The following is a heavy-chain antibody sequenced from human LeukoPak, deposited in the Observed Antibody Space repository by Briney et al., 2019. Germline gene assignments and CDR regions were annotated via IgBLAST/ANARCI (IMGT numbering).Heavy chain of an antibody. CDR3: ARDGQYYDYVWGTYRQNWFDP. CDR2: IYYNGST. Sequence: SETLSLTCTVSGASISSSYYYWGWISQPPGKGLEWIGSIYYNGSTYYNPSLKSRVTISVDTANNRFSLKLSSVTAADTAVYYCARDGQYYDYVWGTYRQNWFDPWGQGTLVTVSS. CDR1: GASISSSYYY. J-gene: IGHJ5*02. V-gene: IGHV4-39*07. D-gene: IGHD3-16*02.